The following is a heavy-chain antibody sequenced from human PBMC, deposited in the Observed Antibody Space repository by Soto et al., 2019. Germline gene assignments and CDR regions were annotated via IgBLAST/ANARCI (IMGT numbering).Heavy chain of an antibody. V-gene: IGHV3-7*05. CDR1: GFIFSNFW. CDR2: IKEDGSEK. D-gene: IGHD1-26*01. J-gene: IGHJ4*02. Sequence: EVQLVESGGGLVQPGGSLRLSCAASGFIFSNFWMSWVRQAPGKGLEWVANIKEDGSEKYHVDSVKGRFTISRDNVKNLMYLQMDGLRAEDTAVYKCVRGGSHSFDYCGQGTLVTVSS. CDR3: VRGGSHSFDY.